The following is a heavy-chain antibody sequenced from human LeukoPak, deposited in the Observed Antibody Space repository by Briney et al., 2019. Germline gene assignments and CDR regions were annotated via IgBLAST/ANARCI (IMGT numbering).Heavy chain of an antibody. CDR2: INAGNGNT. CDR3: ARVRMKWERLVHYYYYYGMDV. Sequence: VASVKVSCKASGYTFTSYAMHWVRQAPGQRLEWMGWINAGNGNTNYAQKLQGRVTMTTDTSTSTAHMELRSLRSDDTAVYYCARVRMKWERLVHYYYYYGMDVWGQGTTVTVSS. V-gene: IGHV1-3*01. J-gene: IGHJ6*02. D-gene: IGHD1-26*01. CDR1: GYTFTSYA.